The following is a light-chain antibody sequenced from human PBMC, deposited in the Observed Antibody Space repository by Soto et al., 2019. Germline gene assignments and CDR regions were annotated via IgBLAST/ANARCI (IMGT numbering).Light chain of an antibody. J-gene: IGLJ1*01. CDR3: CSYAGXYTLGV. CDR2: DVS. Sequence: QSALTQPRSVSGSPGQSVTISCTGTSSDVGGYNYVSWYQQHPGKAPKLMIYDVSKRPSGVPDRFSGSKSGNTASLTISGLQAEDEADYYCCSYAGXYTLGVFGTGTKVTDL. V-gene: IGLV2-11*01. CDR1: SSDVGGYNY.